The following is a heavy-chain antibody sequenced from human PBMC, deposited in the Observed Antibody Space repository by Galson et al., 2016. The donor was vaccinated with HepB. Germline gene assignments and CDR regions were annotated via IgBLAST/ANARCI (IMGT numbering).Heavy chain of an antibody. D-gene: IGHD3-10*01. CDR3: ARARPLRVRNSMDV. J-gene: IGHJ6*02. CDR2: ISGRGGST. CDR1: GFTFSNYA. Sequence: SLRLSCAASGFTFSNYAMNWVRQAPGKGLEWVSAISGRGGSTFYAESVKGRFTISRDNSKNTLYLQMNSLRAKDTAVYYCARARPLRVRNSMDVWGQGTTVTVSS. V-gene: IGHV3-23*01.